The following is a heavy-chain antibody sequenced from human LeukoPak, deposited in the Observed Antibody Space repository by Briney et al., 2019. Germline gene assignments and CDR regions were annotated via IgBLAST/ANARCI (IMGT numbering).Heavy chain of an antibody. CDR3: ARGSDDGYSSSWGAFDI. D-gene: IGHD6-13*01. CDR2: IYYSGST. V-gene: IGHV4-39*07. CDR1: GGSISSSSYY. Sequence: SETLSLTCTVSGGSISSSSYYWGWIRQPPGKGLEWIGSIYYSGSTYYNPSLKSRVTISVDTSKNQFSLKLSSVTAADTAVYYCARGSDDGYSSSWGAFDIWGQGTMVTVSS. J-gene: IGHJ3*02.